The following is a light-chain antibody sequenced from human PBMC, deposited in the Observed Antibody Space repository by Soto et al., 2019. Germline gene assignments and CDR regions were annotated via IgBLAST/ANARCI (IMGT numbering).Light chain of an antibody. CDR3: QQYYSYPFT. CDR1: QGISSY. CDR2: AAS. V-gene: IGKV1-8*01. J-gene: IGKJ3*01. Sequence: AIRMTQSPSSLSASTGDRVTITCRASQGISSYLAWYQQKPGKAPKLLIYAASTLQSGVPSRFSGSGSGTDFTLTISCLQPEDFAAYYCQQYYSYPFTLGPGTKVDIK.